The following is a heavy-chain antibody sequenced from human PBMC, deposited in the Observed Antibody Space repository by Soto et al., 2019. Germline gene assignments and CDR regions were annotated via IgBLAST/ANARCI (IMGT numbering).Heavy chain of an antibody. CDR1: GGSISSGGYY. J-gene: IGHJ6*02. D-gene: IGHD3-10*01. CDR2: IYYSGST. V-gene: IGHV4-31*03. Sequence: SETLSLTCTVSGGSISSGGYYWSWIRQHPGKGLEWIGYIYYSGSTYYNPSLKSRVTISVDTSKNQFSLKLSSVTAADTAVYYCARERITMVWGVIRHSGMDVSGQGTTVTVSS. CDR3: ARERITMVWGVIRHSGMDV.